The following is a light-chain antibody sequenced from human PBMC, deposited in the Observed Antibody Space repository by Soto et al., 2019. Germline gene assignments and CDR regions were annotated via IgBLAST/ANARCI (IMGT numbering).Light chain of an antibody. J-gene: IGKJ2*01. CDR3: QQYSSSPYT. CDR1: RSVSTSY. Sequence: EIVLTQSPGTLSLSPGERATLSCRASRSVSTSYLAWYQQKPGQAPRLLIYGASGRDTGIPDRFSGSGSGTDFTLNISRLEPEDFAVYYCQQYSSSPYTFGQGTKLEIK. V-gene: IGKV3-20*01. CDR2: GAS.